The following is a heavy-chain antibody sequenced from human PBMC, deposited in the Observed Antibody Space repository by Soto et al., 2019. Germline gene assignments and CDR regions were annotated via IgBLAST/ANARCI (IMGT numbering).Heavy chain of an antibody. CDR3: ARQDCSSTSCYRFRPWFDP. J-gene: IGHJ5*02. D-gene: IGHD2-2*01. Sequence: GESLKISCKGSGYSFTSYWIGWVRQMPGKGLEWMGIIYPGDSDTRYSPSFQGQVTISADKSISTAYLQWSSLKASDPAMYYCARQDCSSTSCYRFRPWFDPWGQGTLVTVSS. CDR2: IYPGDSDT. CDR1: GYSFTSYW. V-gene: IGHV5-51*01.